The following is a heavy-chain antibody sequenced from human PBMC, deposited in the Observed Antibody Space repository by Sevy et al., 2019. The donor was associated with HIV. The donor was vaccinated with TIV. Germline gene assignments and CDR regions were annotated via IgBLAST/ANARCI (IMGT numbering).Heavy chain of an antibody. CDR3: AREGVDFWSGPVDYYYGMDV. D-gene: IGHD3-3*01. CDR1: GFTFSKYW. J-gene: IGHJ6*02. Sequence: GGSLRLSCEVSGFTFSKYWMHWVRQAPGKGLVWDSRINGDGNSPIYADSVQRRFTISRDNAKNTLFLQMNSLRAEDTGIYYCAREGVDFWSGPVDYYYGMDVWGQGTTVTVSS. CDR2: INGDGNSP. V-gene: IGHV3-74*01.